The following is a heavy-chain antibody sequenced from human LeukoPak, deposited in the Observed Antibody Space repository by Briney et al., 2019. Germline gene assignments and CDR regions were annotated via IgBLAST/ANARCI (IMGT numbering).Heavy chain of an antibody. D-gene: IGHD3-10*01. V-gene: IGHV3-7*01. Sequence: GGSLRLSCAASGFTFSSYWMSWVRQAPGKGLEWVANIKQDGSEKNYVDSVKGRFTISRDNAKNSLYLQMNSLRGEDTAVYYGARDSPGGSFWGRGPLVTVSS. CDR1: GFTFSSYW. J-gene: IGHJ4*02. CDR3: ARDSPGGSF. CDR2: IKQDGSEK.